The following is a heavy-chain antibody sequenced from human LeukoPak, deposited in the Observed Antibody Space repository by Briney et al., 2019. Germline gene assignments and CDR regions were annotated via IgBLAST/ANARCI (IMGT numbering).Heavy chain of an antibody. D-gene: IGHD6-13*01. CDR3: ARDGSSWYGKDYYGMDV. CDR2: ISAYNGNT. J-gene: IGHJ6*02. V-gene: IGHV1-18*01. CDR1: GYTFTSYG. Sequence: ASVKVSCKASGYTFTSYGISWVRQAPGQRLEWMGWISAYNGNTNYAQKLQGRVTMTTDTSTSTAYMELRSLRSDDTAVYYCARDGSSWYGKDYYGMDVWGQGTTATVSS.